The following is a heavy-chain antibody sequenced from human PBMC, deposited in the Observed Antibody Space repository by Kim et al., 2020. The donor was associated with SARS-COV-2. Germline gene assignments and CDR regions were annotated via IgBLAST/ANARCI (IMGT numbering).Heavy chain of an antibody. V-gene: IGHV4-34*01. Sequence: SETLSLTCAVYGGSFSGYYWSWVRQPPGKGLEWIGEINHSGSTNYNPSLKSRVTISVDTSKNQFSLKLSSVTAADTAVYYCARGCLPADSAYYFDYWGQGTLVPVSS. J-gene: IGHJ4*02. CDR1: GGSFSGYY. CDR2: INHSGST. CDR3: ARGCLPADSAYYFDY. D-gene: IGHD2-2*01.